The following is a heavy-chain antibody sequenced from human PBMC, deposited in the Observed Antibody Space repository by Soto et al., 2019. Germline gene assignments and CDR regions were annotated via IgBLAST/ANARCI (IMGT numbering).Heavy chain of an antibody. D-gene: IGHD6-6*01. J-gene: IGHJ5*02. CDR1: GASISSGGYY. Sequence: SETLSLTCSVSGASISSGGYYWSWIRQHPGKGLEWIGYIYYSGSTYYNPSLKSRATTSLDTSKNQFSLKLSSVTAADTAVYYCATMYSNSPSWFDPWGQGTLVTVSS. CDR3: ATMYSNSPSWFDP. CDR2: IYYSGST. V-gene: IGHV4-31*03.